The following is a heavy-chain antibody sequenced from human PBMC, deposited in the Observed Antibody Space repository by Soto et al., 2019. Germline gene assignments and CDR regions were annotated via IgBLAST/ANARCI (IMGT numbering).Heavy chain of an antibody. CDR3: ARGYYYDSSGPFSPGMDV. Sequence: SVEVSWKASGYAFTSYYMHWVRQAPGQGLEWMGIINPSGGSTSYAQKFQGRVTMTRDTSTSTVYMELSSLRSEDTAVYYCARGYYYDSSGPFSPGMDVWGQGTTVTVSS. V-gene: IGHV1-46*01. CDR1: GYAFTSYY. CDR2: INPSGGST. J-gene: IGHJ6*02. D-gene: IGHD3-22*01.